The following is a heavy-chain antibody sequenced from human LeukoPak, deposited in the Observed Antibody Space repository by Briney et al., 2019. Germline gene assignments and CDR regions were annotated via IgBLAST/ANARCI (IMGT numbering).Heavy chain of an antibody. CDR1: GYSISSGYY. Sequence: SETLSLTCTVSGYSISSGYYWGWIRQPPGKGLEWIGSIYHSGSTYYNPSLKSRVTISVDTSKNQFSLKLSSVTAADTAVYYCARGRVVPAARGDYWGQGTLVTVSS. J-gene: IGHJ4*02. D-gene: IGHD2-2*01. V-gene: IGHV4-38-2*02. CDR2: IYHSGST. CDR3: ARGRVVPAARGDY.